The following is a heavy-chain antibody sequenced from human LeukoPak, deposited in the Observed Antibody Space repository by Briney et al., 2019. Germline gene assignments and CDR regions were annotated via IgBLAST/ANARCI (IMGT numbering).Heavy chain of an antibody. J-gene: IGHJ4*02. CDR1: GFTFSSYA. V-gene: IGHV3-23*01. CDR3: AKDTIDDYGDYGYFDY. D-gene: IGHD4-17*01. Sequence: GGSLRLSCAASGFTFSSYAMSWVRRAPGKGLEWVSAISGSGGSTYYADSVKGRFTISRDNSKNTLYLQMNSLRAEDTAVYYCAKDTIDDYGDYGYFDYWGQGTLVTVSS. CDR2: ISGSGGST.